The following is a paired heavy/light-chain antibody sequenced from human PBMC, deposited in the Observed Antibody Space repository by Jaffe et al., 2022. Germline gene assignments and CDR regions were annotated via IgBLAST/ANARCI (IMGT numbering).Heavy chain of an antibody. Sequence: QVQLQESGPGLVKPSETLSLTCAVSGYSISSGYYWGWIRQPPGKGLEWIGSIYHSGSTYYNPSLKSRVTISVDTSKNQFSLKLSSVTAADTAVYYCARLPDREDNYDILTGYYYGAFDIWGQGTMVTVSS. CDR2: IYHSGST. J-gene: IGHJ3*02. CDR1: GYSISSGYY. V-gene: IGHV4-38-2*01. D-gene: IGHD3-9*01. CDR3: ARLPDREDNYDILTGYYYGAFDI.
Light chain of an antibody. CDR1: SSDVGGYNY. CDR2: EVS. CDR3: SSYAGSNTLV. V-gene: IGLV2-8*01. J-gene: IGLJ3*02. Sequence: QSALTQPPSASGSPGQSVTISCTGTSSDVGGYNYVSWYQQHPGKAPKLMIYEVSKRPSGVPDRFSGSKSGNTASLTVSGLQAEDEADYYCSSYAGSNTLVFGGGTKLTVL.